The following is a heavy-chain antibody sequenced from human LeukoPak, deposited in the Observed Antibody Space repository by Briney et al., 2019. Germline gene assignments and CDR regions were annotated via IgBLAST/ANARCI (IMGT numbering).Heavy chain of an antibody. CDR1: GFTFSSYS. J-gene: IGHJ3*02. D-gene: IGHD3-10*01. CDR3: ARYSGSGAGLGSAFDI. CDR2: ISSSGSTI. Sequence: GGSLRLSCAASGFTFSSYSINWVRQAPGKGLEWVSYISSSGSTIYYADSVKGRFTISRDNSKNTLYLQMNSLRAEDTAVYYCARYSGSGAGLGSAFDIWGQGTMVTVSS. V-gene: IGHV3-48*01.